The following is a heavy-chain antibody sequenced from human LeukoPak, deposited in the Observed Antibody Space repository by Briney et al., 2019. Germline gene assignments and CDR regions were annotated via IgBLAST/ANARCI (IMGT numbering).Heavy chain of an antibody. V-gene: IGHV4-59*12. CDR2: IYYSGST. J-gene: IGHJ4*02. D-gene: IGHD3-3*01. CDR3: ARGRYYDFWSGFYNFDL. Sequence: SETLSLTCTVSGGSISSYYWSWIRQPPGKGLEWIGYIYYSGSTNYKPSLKSRVTISVDTSKNQFSLKLSSVTAADTAIYYCARGRYYDFWSGFYNFDLWGQGTLVTVSS. CDR1: GGSISSYY.